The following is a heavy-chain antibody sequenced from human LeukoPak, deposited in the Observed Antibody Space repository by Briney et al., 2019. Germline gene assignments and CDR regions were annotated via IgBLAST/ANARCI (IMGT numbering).Heavy chain of an antibody. CDR3: ARDFSPYYYDSSAYPDY. J-gene: IGHJ4*02. CDR1: GFTFDDYA. Sequence: GRSLRLSCAASGFTFDDYAMHWVRQAPGKGLEWVSGISWNSGSIGYADSVKGRFTISRDNAKNSLYLQMNSLRAEDTAVYYCARDFSPYYYDSSAYPDYWGQGTLVTVSS. D-gene: IGHD3-22*01. V-gene: IGHV3-9*01. CDR2: ISWNSGSI.